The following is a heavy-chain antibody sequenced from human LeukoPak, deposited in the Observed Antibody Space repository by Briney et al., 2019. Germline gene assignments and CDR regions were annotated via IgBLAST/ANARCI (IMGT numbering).Heavy chain of an antibody. CDR2: ISYDGSNK. CDR1: GFTFSRHG. CDR3: ARAILEPESGSNDY. Sequence: GRSLRLSCAPSGFTFSRHGMHWVRQAPGKGLEWVAVISYDGSNKYYADSVKGRFTISRDNSKNTLYLQMNSLRAEDTAVYYCARAILEPESGSNDYWGQGTLVTVSS. V-gene: IGHV3-30*03. J-gene: IGHJ4*02. D-gene: IGHD1-26*01.